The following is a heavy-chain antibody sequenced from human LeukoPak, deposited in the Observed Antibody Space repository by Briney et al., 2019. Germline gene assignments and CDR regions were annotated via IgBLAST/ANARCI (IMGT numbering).Heavy chain of an antibody. J-gene: IGHJ6*02. Sequence: GASVKVSCKASGYTFTSYGISWVRQAPGQGLEWMGWGSAYNGNTNYAQKLQGRVTMTTDTSTSTAYMELRSLRSDNTAVYYCARVRDSSIFGVVIGYYGMDVWGQGTTVTVSS. CDR1: GYTFTSYG. V-gene: IGHV1-18*01. CDR3: ARVRDSSIFGVVIGYYGMDV. CDR2: GSAYNGNT. D-gene: IGHD3-3*01.